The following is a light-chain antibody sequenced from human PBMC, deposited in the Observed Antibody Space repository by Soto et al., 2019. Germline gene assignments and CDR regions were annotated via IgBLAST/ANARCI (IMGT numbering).Light chain of an antibody. V-gene: IGLV1-47*01. CDR2: RND. CDR3: VAWDYSLSGGV. J-gene: IGLJ7*01. CDR1: RSNIGSNY. Sequence: QSVLTQPPTASWTPGQTVTISCSGSRSNIGSNYVYWYQQVPGTAPKLLIYRNDQRPSGVPDRFSGSKSGTSASLAISGLRSEDETDYYGVAWDYSLSGGVFGGGTQLTVL.